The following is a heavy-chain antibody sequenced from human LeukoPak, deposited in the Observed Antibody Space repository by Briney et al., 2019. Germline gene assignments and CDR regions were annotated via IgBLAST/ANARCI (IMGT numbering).Heavy chain of an antibody. CDR3: ARVGEREPAGRFFDY. CDR2: IYYSGST. D-gene: IGHD3-10*01. V-gene: IGHV4-59*08. Sequence: SETLSLTCTVSGGSISGYYWSWIRQPPGKGLEWIGYIYYSGSTNYNPSLKSRVTISVDTSKNQFSLKLSSVTAADTAVYYCARVGEREPAGRFFDYWGQGTLVTVSS. J-gene: IGHJ4*02. CDR1: GGSISGYY.